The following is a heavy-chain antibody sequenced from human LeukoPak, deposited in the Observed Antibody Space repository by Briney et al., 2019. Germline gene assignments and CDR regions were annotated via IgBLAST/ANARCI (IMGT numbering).Heavy chain of an antibody. D-gene: IGHD6-6*01. J-gene: IGHJ3*01. V-gene: IGHV3-21*06. CDR1: GFTFSSHF. Sequence: GRSLRLSCAASGFTFSSHFMNWVRQPPGKGLEWVSSITNSGSSAFYPDSLKGRLTISRDNAKNSLYLQLNSLRPEDTAVYYCARERYSRSSHDALDLWGQGTVVTVSS. CDR2: ITNSGSSA. CDR3: ARERYSRSSHDALDL.